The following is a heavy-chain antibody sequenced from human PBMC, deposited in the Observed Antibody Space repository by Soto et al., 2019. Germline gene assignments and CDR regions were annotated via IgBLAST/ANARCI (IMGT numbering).Heavy chain of an antibody. CDR2: SKNKADSYTT. CDR3: ARDLVRGYYYDSSGLDY. V-gene: IGHV3-72*01. Sequence: PGGSLRLSCAASGFTFSDHYMDWVRQAAGKGLEWVGRSKNKADSYTTEYAASVKGRFTISRDGSKNSLYLQMNSLKTEDTAVYYCARDLVRGYYYDSSGLDYWGQGT. D-gene: IGHD3-22*01. CDR1: GFTFSDHY. J-gene: IGHJ4*02.